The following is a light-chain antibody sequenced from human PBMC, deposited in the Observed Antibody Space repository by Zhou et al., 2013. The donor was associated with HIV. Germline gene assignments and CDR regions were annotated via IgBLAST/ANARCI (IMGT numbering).Light chain of an antibody. CDR2: GAS. CDR3: QQYNNWPPWT. Sequence: EIVMTQSPATLSVSPGERATLSCRASQRVSSNLAWYQQKPGQAPRLLIYGASTRATAIPARFSGSGSGTEFTLTISSMQPEDFAVYYCQQYNNWPPWTFGQGTKVEI. J-gene: IGKJ1*01. CDR1: QRVSSN. V-gene: IGKV3-15*01.